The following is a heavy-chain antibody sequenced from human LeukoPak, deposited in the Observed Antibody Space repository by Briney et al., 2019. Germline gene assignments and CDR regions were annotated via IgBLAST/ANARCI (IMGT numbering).Heavy chain of an antibody. CDR2: IYYSGST. V-gene: IGHV4-39*01. J-gene: IGHJ4*02. CDR3: ARQEGYCSSTSCYGHPESADY. Sequence: SETLSLTCTVSGGSISSSSYYWGWIRQPPGKGLEWIGSIYYSGSTYYNPSLKSRVTISVDTSKNQFSLKLSSVTAADTAVYYCARQEGYCSSTSCYGHPESADYWGQGTLVTVSS. CDR1: GGSISSSSYY. D-gene: IGHD2-2*01.